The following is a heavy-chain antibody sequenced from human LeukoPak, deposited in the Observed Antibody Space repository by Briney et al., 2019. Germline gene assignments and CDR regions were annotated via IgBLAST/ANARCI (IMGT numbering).Heavy chain of an antibody. J-gene: IGHJ4*02. V-gene: IGHV4-59*01. CDR3: ARGYYDSSGYYYFGY. CDR2: IHYSGST. D-gene: IGHD3-22*01. CDR1: GGSISSYY. Sequence: PSETLSLTCTVSGGSISSYYWSWIRQPPGKGLEWIGDIHYSGSTNYNPSLKSRVTISVDTSKNQFSLKLSSVTAADADVYYCARGYYDSSGYYYFGYWGQGTLVTVSS.